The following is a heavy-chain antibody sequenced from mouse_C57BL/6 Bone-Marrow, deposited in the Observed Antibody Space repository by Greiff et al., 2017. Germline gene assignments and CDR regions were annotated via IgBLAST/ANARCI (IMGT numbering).Heavy chain of an antibody. V-gene: IGHV1-50*01. CDR2: IDPSDSYT. Sequence: QVQLQQPGAELVKPGASVKLSCKASGYTFTSYWMQWVKQRPGQGLEWIGEIDPSDSYTNYNQKFKGKATLTVDTSSSTAYMQLSSLTSEDSAVYYCAIETTVVSLDYWGQGTTLTVSS. CDR1: GYTFTSYW. J-gene: IGHJ2*01. CDR3: AIETTVVSLDY. D-gene: IGHD1-1*01.